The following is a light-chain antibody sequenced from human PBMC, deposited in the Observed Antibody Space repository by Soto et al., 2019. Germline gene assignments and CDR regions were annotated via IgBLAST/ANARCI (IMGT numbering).Light chain of an antibody. V-gene: IGKV3-15*01. Sequence: ETVMTQSPATLSVSPGERATFSCRASQSINTNLAWFQLKPGQAPRLLIYGASIRAAGIPARFSGSGSGTEFSLTISSLQSEDFATYYCQQSYRTPHTFGQGTKLETK. CDR1: QSINTN. J-gene: IGKJ2*01. CDR2: GAS. CDR3: QQSYRTPHT.